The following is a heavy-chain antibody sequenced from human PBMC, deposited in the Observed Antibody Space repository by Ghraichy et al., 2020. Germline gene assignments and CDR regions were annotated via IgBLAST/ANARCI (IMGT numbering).Heavy chain of an antibody. CDR2: LSGSGVST. J-gene: IGHJ4*02. Sequence: GESLNISCAASGFTFSSFAMSWVRRAPGKGLEWVSGLSGSGVSTSYADSVKGRFTISRDNSKNTLYLQMNSLRAEDTAVYYCAQDNLDYYDSRGYYYTYYWGQGALVTVSS. CDR3: AQDNLDYYDSRGYYYTYY. CDR1: GFTFSSFA. V-gene: IGHV3-23*01. D-gene: IGHD3-22*01.